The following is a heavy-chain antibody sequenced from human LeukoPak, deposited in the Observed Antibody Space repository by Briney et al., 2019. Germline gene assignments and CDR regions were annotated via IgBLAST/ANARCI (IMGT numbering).Heavy chain of an antibody. Sequence: PGGPLRLSCAASGFPFSRYYMSWVRQAPGKGLEWLATIKQDGNEKFYVDSVKGRFTISRDNAKNSLYLQMSSLRAEDTAIYYCARDGPDYGDFNWFAPWGQGTLVTVSS. D-gene: IGHD4-17*01. CDR1: GFPFSRYY. CDR2: IKQDGNEK. J-gene: IGHJ5*02. CDR3: ARDGPDYGDFNWFAP. V-gene: IGHV3-7*01.